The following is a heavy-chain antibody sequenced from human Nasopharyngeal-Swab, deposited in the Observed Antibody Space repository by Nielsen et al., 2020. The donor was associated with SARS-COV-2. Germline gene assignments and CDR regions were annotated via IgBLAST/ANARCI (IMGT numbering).Heavy chain of an antibody. CDR2: LKEDGSEA. D-gene: IGHD3-3*01. CDR1: GFTFSKFW. J-gene: IGHJ5*02. Sequence: GESLKISCAASGFTFSKFWMNWVRQAPGKGLEWVANLKEDGSEAHYVGSVRGRFTISRDNAENSLYLQMNSLRAEDTAVYYCAKDIRGYYDFSPWGLGTLVTVAS. CDR3: AKDIRGYYDFSP. V-gene: IGHV3-7*03.